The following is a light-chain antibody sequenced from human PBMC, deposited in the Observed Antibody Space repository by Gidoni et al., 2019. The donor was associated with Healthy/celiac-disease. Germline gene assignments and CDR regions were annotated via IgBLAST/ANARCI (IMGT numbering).Light chain of an antibody. CDR1: KSISSY. V-gene: IGKV1-39*01. CDR3: QQSYSTTYT. Sequence: DTQMTQSPPSLSASVGDRVTITCRPSKSISSYLNWYQQKPAQAPKLLIYAASILQSGVPSSCSGSGSGTDFTIIIISLQPEDFSTYYCQQSYSTTYTFGQGTKLEIK. J-gene: IGKJ2*01. CDR2: AAS.